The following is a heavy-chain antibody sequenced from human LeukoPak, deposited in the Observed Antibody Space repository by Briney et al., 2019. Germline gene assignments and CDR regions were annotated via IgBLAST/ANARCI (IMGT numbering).Heavy chain of an antibody. J-gene: IGHJ4*02. V-gene: IGHV4-59*01. CDR2: IYYSGST. CDR1: GGSISSYY. Sequence: SETLSLTCTVSGGSISSYYWSWIGQPPGKGLEWIGYIYYSGSTNYNPSLKSRVTISVDTSKNQFSLKLSSVTAADTAVYYCAREAPDYGSGSYYFDYWGQGTLVTVSS. D-gene: IGHD3-10*01. CDR3: AREAPDYGSGSYYFDY.